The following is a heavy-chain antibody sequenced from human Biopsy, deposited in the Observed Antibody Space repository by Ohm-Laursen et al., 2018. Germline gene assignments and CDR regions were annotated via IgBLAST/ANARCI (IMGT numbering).Heavy chain of an antibody. CDR2: IFYDGSNT. V-gene: IGHV3-30*18. J-gene: IGHJ6*02. D-gene: IGHD5-18*01. CDR3: AKDRYNYTPIGGFSMDV. Sequence: SLRLSCAASGFTLHNYVMQWVRQAPGKGLEWVAFIFYDGSNTYYADSVKGRFTISRDNSRDTLYPQMSSLRAEDTAVYYCAKDRYNYTPIGGFSMDVWGQGTTVTVSS. CDR1: GFTLHNYV.